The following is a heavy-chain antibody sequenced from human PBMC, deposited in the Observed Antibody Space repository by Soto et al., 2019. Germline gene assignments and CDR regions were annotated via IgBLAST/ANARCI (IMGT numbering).Heavy chain of an antibody. Sequence: EGQVVESGGDLVQPGDSLTISCAAAGFTFSTYAMSWVRQAPGKGLEWVSGIHKTGTITFYADSVKGRFTISRDNSKNTLYLHMRSLRDGETAVYYCVRDLTSKFFFDLWGQGTLVTVSS. J-gene: IGHJ4*02. CDR3: VRDLTSKFFFDL. CDR2: IHKTGTIT. D-gene: IGHD2-21*02. V-gene: IGHV3-23*05. CDR1: GFTFSTYA.